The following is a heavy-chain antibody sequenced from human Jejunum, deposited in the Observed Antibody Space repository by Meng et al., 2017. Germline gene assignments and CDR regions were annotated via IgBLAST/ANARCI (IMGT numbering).Heavy chain of an antibody. CDR2: IYWDDDK. CDR1: RFSLPTSQVG. J-gene: IGHJ4*02. D-gene: IGHD1-26*01. CDR3: AHRRHYSGSWDVGVFDS. V-gene: IGHV2-5*02. Sequence: IDLKWSGPSRVKPTQPFLLHFPFSRFSLPTSQVGVGWLRQPPGKALECLALIYWDDDKRYSPSLKNRHTITKDTSKNQVVLTMTNVDPVDTATYYCAHRRHYSGSWDVGVFDSWGQGTLVTVSS.